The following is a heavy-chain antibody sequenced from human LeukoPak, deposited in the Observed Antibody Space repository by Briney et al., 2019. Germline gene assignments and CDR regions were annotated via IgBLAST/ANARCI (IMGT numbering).Heavy chain of an antibody. CDR2: IKQDGSEH. D-gene: IGHD2-8*01. V-gene: IGHV3-7*04. CDR1: GFTFSCYW. CDR3: ARDAYTNTRRYDH. Sequence: GGSLRLSCAASGFTFSCYWMSWVRQAPGKGLEWVANIKQDGSEHYYVDSVKGRFTISRDNAKNSLYLQMNSLRAEDTAVYYCARDAYTNTRRYDHWGQGTLVTVSS. J-gene: IGHJ4*02.